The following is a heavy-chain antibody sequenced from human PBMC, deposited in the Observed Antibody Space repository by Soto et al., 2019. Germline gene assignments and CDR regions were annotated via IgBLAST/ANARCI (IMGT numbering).Heavy chain of an antibody. CDR3: ARHDCSSTRCYNFGMDV. Sequence: PGESLKISCKGPGYSFTNYWISWVRQMPGKGLEWMGRIDPSDSYIKYSPSFQGHVTISADNSISTAYLQWSSLKASDTAMYYCARHDCSSTRCYNFGMDVWGQGTTVTVSS. V-gene: IGHV5-10-1*01. J-gene: IGHJ6*02. CDR1: GYSFTNYW. CDR2: IDPSDSYI. D-gene: IGHD2-2*02.